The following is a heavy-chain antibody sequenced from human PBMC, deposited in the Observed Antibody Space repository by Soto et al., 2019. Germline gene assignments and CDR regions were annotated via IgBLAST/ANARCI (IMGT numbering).Heavy chain of an antibody. CDR2: INYIGST. D-gene: IGHD5-18*01. Sequence: SETLSLTWTVSGDSVTSSSDYWGWIRQPPGKGLEWIGEINYIGSTNYNPSLKSRGTISVDTSKNQFSLKLSSVTAADTAVYYCSRISAVTAMVKHQDYYYYGMDVWGQGTTVTVSS. CDR3: SRISAVTAMVKHQDYYYYGMDV. V-gene: IGHV4-39*07. J-gene: IGHJ6*02. CDR1: GDSVTSSSDY.